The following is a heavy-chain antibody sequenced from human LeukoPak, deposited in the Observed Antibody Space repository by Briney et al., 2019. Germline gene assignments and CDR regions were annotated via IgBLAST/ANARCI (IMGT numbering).Heavy chain of an antibody. Sequence: WETLSLTCTVSGGSISGDHWNWIRQPPGKGLEWIGYIYYSGNTNYNPSLKSRVTISADTSKNQFSLKLNSVTAADTAVYYCARRNGFGIWGQGTMVTVSS. CDR2: IYYSGNT. CDR1: GGSISGDH. V-gene: IGHV4-59*08. J-gene: IGHJ3*02. CDR3: ARRNGFGI.